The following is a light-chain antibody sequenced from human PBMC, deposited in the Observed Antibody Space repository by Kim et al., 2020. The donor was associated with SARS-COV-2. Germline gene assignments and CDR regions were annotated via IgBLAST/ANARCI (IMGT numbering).Light chain of an antibody. CDR1: QSVRTN. J-gene: IGKJ5*01. V-gene: IGKV3-15*01. CDR3: EQYNHWPPIT. CDR2: GAS. Sequence: EIVMTQSPATLSVSPGDRATLSCRDSQSVRTNLAWYQHKPGQAPRLLIYGASTRATGIPARFSGSGSGREFTHTISSLQSEDFALYYCEQYNHWPPITFGQGTRLEIK.